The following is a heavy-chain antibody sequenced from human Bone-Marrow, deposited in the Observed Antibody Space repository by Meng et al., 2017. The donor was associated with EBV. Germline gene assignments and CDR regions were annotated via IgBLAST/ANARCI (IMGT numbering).Heavy chain of an antibody. CDR3: ARRAASWFDP. V-gene: IGHV4-39*01. Sequence: QVQLQESGPGLVKPSETLSLPCPVSGESITTYTCYWGWIRQPPGKGLEWIGTIYHSGTNYYNPSLQSRVTISVDTSKNQFSLKMNSGTAADTAVYYCARRAASWFDPWGQGALVTVSS. CDR2: IYHSGTN. J-gene: IGHJ5*02. D-gene: IGHD5-18*01. CDR1: GESITTYTCY.